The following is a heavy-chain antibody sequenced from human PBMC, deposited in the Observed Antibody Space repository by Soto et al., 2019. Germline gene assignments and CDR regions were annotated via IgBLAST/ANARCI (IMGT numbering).Heavy chain of an antibody. CDR1: GVTFSSSS. Sequence: PAGSRRLFCGGSGVTFSSSSMNLVPHDPGKGLEGVSSISSSSSYIYYADPDKGRFTISRDNAKNSLYLQMNRLRAEDTAVYYCARAGNEVMISYYYGVDVWAQGTTVTGSS. J-gene: IGHJ6*02. D-gene: IGHD1-1*01. V-gene: IGHV3-21*01. CDR3: ARAGNEVMISYYYGVDV. CDR2: ISSSSSYI.